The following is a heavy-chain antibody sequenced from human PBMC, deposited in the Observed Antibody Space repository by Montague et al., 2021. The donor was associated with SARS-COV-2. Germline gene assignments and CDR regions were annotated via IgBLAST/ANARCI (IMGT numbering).Heavy chain of an antibody. V-gene: IGHV4-59*01. J-gene: IGHJ4*02. CDR2: IYYSGST. CDR3: ARGREYSSSAGFDY. Sequence: SETLSLTCTVSGGPISSYYWSWIRQPPGKGLEWIGYIYYSGSTNYNPSLKSRVTISVDTSKNQFSLELSSVTAADTAVYYCARGREYSSSAGFDYWGQGTLVTVSS. CDR1: GGPISSYY. D-gene: IGHD6-6*01.